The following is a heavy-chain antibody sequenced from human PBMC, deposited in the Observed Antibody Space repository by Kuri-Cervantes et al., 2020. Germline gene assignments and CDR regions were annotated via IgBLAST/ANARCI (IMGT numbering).Heavy chain of an antibody. CDR2: ISSSGSTI. D-gene: IGHD3-16*01. CDR3: ARDLRGVVNYYYMDV. V-gene: IGHV3-48*03. J-gene: IGHJ6*03. Sequence: SLKISCAASGFTFSSYAMNWVRQAPGKGLEWVSYISSSGSTIYYADSVKGRFTISRDNAKNSLYLQMNSLRAEDTAVYYCARDLRGVVNYYYMDVWGKGTTVTVSS. CDR1: GFTFSSYA.